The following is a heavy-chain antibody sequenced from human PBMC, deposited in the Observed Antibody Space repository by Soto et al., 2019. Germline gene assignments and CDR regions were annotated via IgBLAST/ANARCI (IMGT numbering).Heavy chain of an antibody. CDR3: ARSPSVSNWGNYYYYMDV. J-gene: IGHJ6*03. V-gene: IGHV1-3*01. D-gene: IGHD7-27*01. CDR2: INAGNGNT. CDR1: GYTFTIYA. Sequence: GASVKVSCKASGYTFTIYAMHWVRQAPGQRLEWMGWINAGNGNTKYSQKFQGRVTITRDTSASTAYMELSSLRSEDTAVYYCARSPSVSNWGNYYYYMDVWGKGTTVTVSS.